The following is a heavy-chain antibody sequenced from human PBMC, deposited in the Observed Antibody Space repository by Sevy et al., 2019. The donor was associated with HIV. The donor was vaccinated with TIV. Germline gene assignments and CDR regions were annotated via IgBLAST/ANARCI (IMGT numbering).Heavy chain of an antibody. V-gene: IGHV3-30*18. CDR3: AKIILIRRPQGMDV. CDR1: GFTFSSYG. Sequence: GESLKISWAASGFTFSSYGMHWVRQAPGKGLEWVAVISYDGSNKYYADSVKGRFTISRDNSKNTLYLQMNSLRAEDTAVYYCAKIILIRRPQGMDVWGQGTTVTVSS. D-gene: IGHD3-16*02. CDR2: ISYDGSNK. J-gene: IGHJ6*02.